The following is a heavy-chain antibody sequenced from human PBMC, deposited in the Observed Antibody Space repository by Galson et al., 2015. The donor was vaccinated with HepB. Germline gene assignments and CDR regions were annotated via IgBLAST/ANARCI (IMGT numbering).Heavy chain of an antibody. D-gene: IGHD3-22*01. CDR2: IYSGGST. Sequence: SLRLSCAASGFTVSSNYMSWVRQAPGKGLEWVSVIYSGGSTYYADSVKGRFTISRDNSKNTLYLQMNSLRAEDMAVYYCARTYYDSTGFSKNWYFDLWGRGTLVTVSS. CDR1: GFTVSSNY. V-gene: IGHV3-66*01. CDR3: ARTYYDSTGFSKNWYFDL. J-gene: IGHJ2*01.